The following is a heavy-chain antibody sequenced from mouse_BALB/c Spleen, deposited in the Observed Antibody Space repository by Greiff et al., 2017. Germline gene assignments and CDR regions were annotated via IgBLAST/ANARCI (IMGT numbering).Heavy chain of an antibody. V-gene: IGHV5-12-2*01. J-gene: IGHJ1*01. Sequence: EVKLVESGGGLVQPGGSLKLSCAASGFTFSSYTMSWVRQTPEKRLEWVAYISNGGGSTYYPDTVKGRFTISRDNAKNTLYLQMSSLKSEDTAMYYCARGNERYFDVWGEGTTVTVSS. CDR3: ARGNERYFDV. CDR2: ISNGGGST. CDR1: GFTFSSYT.